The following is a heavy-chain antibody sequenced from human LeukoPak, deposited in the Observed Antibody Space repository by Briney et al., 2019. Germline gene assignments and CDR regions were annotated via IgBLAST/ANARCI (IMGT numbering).Heavy chain of an antibody. CDR2: IRGDGRAT. J-gene: IGHJ3*02. Sequence: GGSLRLSCAASGFIFPDYWMHWVRQAPGKELVWVARIRGDGRATTYADSVKGRFTISRDNAKNSLYLQMNSLRAEDTAVYYCARDRGYGGNRPEAFDIWGQGTMVTVSS. D-gene: IGHD4-23*01. V-gene: IGHV3-74*03. CDR1: GFIFPDYW. CDR3: ARDRGYGGNRPEAFDI.